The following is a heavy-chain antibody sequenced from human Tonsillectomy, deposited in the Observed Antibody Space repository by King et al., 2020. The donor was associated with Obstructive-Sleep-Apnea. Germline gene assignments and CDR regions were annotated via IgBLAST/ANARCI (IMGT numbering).Heavy chain of an antibody. Sequence: EVQLVESGAEVKKPGESLTISSKGSGYMFITYWISWVRQMPGKGLEWMGRIDPSDSYTYYSPAFQGHVTISVDKSSSTAYLQWSSLKASDTAMYYCAGGRGYYYYGMDVWGRGTTVTVSS. CDR2: IDPSDSYT. V-gene: IGHV5-10-1*03. J-gene: IGHJ6*02. D-gene: IGHD3-3*01. CDR3: AGGRGYYYYGMDV. CDR1: GYMFITYW.